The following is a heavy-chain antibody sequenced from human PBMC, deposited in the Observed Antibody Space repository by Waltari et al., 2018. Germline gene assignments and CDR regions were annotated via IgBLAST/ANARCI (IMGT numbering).Heavy chain of an antibody. V-gene: IGHV3-7*01. CDR1: GFTFSSYW. Sequence: EVQLVESGGGLVQPGGSLRLSCAASGFTFSSYWMSWVRQAPGKGLEWVANIKQDGREKYYVDSVKGRFTISRDNARNTLYLQMSSLRVEDTAVYYCARGMGDIWGQGTLVTVSS. D-gene: IGHD3-16*01. J-gene: IGHJ4*02. CDR2: IKQDGREK. CDR3: ARGMGDI.